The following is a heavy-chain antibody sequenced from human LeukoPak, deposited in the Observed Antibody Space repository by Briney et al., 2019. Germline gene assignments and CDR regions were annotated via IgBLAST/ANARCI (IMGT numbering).Heavy chain of an antibody. CDR1: GDSVSSNSAA. D-gene: IGHD3-10*01. Sequence: SQTLSLTCAISGDSVSSNSAAWNWIRQSPSRGLEWLVRTYYRSKWYNDYAVSVKSRITINPDTSKNQFSLQLNSVTPEDTAVYYCARTTMVRGQNWFDPWGQGTLVTVSS. CDR3: ARTTMVRGQNWFDP. V-gene: IGHV6-1*01. J-gene: IGHJ5*02. CDR2: TYYRSKWYN.